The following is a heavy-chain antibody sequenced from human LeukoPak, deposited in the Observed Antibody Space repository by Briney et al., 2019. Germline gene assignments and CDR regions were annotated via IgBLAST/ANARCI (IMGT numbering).Heavy chain of an antibody. V-gene: IGHV3-66*01. CDR1: GFTVSSNY. D-gene: IGHD5-24*01. CDR2: IYSGGST. Sequence: HAGGSLRLSCAASGFTVSSNYMSWVRQAPGKGLEWVSVIYSGGSTYYADSVKGRFTISRDNSKNTLYLQMNSLRAEDTAVYYCARDARGSWLQSGYYFDYWGQGTLVTVSS. J-gene: IGHJ4*02. CDR3: ARDARGSWLQSGYYFDY.